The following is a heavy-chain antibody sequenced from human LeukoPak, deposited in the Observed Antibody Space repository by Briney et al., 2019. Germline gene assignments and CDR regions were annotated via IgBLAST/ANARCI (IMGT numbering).Heavy chain of an antibody. CDR1: GGSISSGDYY. Sequence: SQTLSPTCTVSGGSISSGDYYWSWIRQTPGKGLEWIGYIYYSGSTYYNPSLKSRVTISVDTSKNQFSLKLSSVTAADTAVYYCARDPVPVSPHAFDIWGQGTMVTVSS. CDR2: IYYSGST. D-gene: IGHD2-2*01. CDR3: ARDPVPVSPHAFDI. V-gene: IGHV4-30-4*08. J-gene: IGHJ3*02.